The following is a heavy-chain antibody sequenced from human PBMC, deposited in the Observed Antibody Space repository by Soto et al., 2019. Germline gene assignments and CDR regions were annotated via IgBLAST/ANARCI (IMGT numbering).Heavy chain of an antibody. Sequence: GGSLRLSCAASGFTFSSYGMHWVRQAPGKGLEWVAVIWYDGSNKYYADSVKGRFTISRDNSKNTLYLQMNSLRAEDTAVYYCARDQGLWSLDGMDVWGQGTTVTVSS. CDR1: GFTFSSYG. CDR3: ARDQGLWSLDGMDV. D-gene: IGHD3-10*01. J-gene: IGHJ6*02. CDR2: IWYDGSNK. V-gene: IGHV3-33*01.